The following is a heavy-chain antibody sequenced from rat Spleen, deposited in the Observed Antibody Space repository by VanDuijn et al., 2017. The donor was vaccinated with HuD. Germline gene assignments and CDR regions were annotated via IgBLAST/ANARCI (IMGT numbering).Heavy chain of an antibody. CDR1: GFNFNDYW. CDR2: INKDSRII. V-gene: IGHV4-2*01. Sequence: EVKLVESGGGLVQPGRSLKLSCAASGFNFNDYWMGWVRQAPGKGLEWIAEINKDSRIIKYIPSVKDKFTISRDNAQNTLYLQMSRLGSEDTAIYYCAREDRGVDYWGQGVMVTVSS. J-gene: IGHJ2*01. CDR3: AREDRGVDY.